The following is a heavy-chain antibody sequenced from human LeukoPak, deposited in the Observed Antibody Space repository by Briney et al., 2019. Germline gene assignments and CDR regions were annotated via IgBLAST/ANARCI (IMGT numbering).Heavy chain of an antibody. D-gene: IGHD3-22*01. CDR1: GGSFSGYY. Sequence: PSETLSLTCAVYGGSFSGYYWSWIRQPPGKGLEWIGEINHSGSTNYNPSLKSRVTISVDTSKNQFSLKLSSVTAADTAVYYCARASPRGIYYYGSSGYYAFFDYWGQGTLVTVSS. J-gene: IGHJ4*02. V-gene: IGHV4-34*01. CDR3: ARASPRGIYYYGSSGYYAFFDY. CDR2: INHSGST.